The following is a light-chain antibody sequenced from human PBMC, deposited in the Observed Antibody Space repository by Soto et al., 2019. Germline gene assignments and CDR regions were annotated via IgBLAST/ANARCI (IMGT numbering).Light chain of an antibody. CDR1: QDISIY. Sequence: DIQMTQSPSSLSASVGDRVTITCRASQDISIYLAWYQQKPGKVPKLLIYAASILQSGVPSRFSGSGSGTDFTLTISSLQAEDVATYYCQRYNTVPVTFGPGTKVDIK. CDR2: AAS. J-gene: IGKJ3*01. CDR3: QRYNTVPVT. V-gene: IGKV1-27*01.